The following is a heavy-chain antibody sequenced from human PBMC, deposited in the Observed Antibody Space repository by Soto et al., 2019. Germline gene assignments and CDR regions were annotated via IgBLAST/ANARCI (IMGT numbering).Heavy chain of an antibody. J-gene: IGHJ3*02. CDR3: ARGVYGSGNYYTGPSAFDI. D-gene: IGHD3-10*01. Sequence: QVQLEQSGAEVKKPGSSVKVSCKASGGTLSDHGVAWLRQAPGQGLEWMGGTIPVFNTAKYAQKFQGRVTVTADKFTNLAYMELSSLRSEDTAFYFCARGVYGSGNYYTGPSAFDIWGQGTMVIVPS. CDR1: GGTLSDHG. CDR2: TIPVFNTA. V-gene: IGHV1-69*06.